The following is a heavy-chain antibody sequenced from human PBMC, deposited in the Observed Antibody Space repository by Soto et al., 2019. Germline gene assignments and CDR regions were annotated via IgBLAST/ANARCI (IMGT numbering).Heavy chain of an antibody. CDR3: VKAPDLWFGEPERNWFDP. CDR2: IIDSGGST. Sequence: GGSLRLSCAACGLHFSSCAMGWVRQAPGKGLEWVSDIIDSGGSTYYADSVKGRFTISRDNSKNTLYLQMSSLRAEDTAVYYCVKAPDLWFGEPERNWFDPWGQGTLVTVSS. V-gene: IGHV3-23*01. J-gene: IGHJ5*02. CDR1: GLHFSSCA. D-gene: IGHD3-10*01.